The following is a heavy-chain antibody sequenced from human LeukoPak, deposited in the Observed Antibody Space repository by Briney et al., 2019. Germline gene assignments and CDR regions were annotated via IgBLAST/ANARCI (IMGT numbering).Heavy chain of an antibody. CDR2: IYHSGST. D-gene: IGHD2-2*01. V-gene: IGHV4-4*02. CDR1: GGSISSSNW. J-gene: IGHJ6*02. CDR3: ARLGAESTSYSYYYYYYGMDV. Sequence: PSGTLSLTCAVSGGSISSSNWWSWVRQPPGKGLEWIGEIYHSGSTNYNPSLKSRVTISVDKSKNQFSLKLSSVTAADTAVYYCARLGAESTSYSYYYYYYGMDVWGQGTTVTVSS.